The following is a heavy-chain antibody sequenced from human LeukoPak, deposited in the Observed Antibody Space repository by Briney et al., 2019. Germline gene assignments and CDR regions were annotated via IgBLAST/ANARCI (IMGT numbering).Heavy chain of an antibody. Sequence: GSLSLSCPASGFTFRKYAMHWVRQAPGKGLEWVAVISYDGSDKYYADSVKGRFTISRDNSKNKLFLQMNSLRAEDTALYYCAGGRGTFDIWGQGTMVTVSS. CDR2: ISYDGSDK. V-gene: IGHV3-30*04. CDR1: GFTFRKYA. CDR3: AGGRGTFDI. D-gene: IGHD2-15*01. J-gene: IGHJ3*02.